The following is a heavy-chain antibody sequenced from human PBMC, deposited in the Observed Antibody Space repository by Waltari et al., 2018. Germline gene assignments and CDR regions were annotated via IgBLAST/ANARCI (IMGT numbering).Heavy chain of an antibody. CDR1: GFSLSSSGVG. V-gene: IGHV2-5*02. D-gene: IGHD2-2*01. Sequence: QITLKESGPTLVKPTQTLTLTCTFSGFSLSSSGVGVGWIRQPPGKALEWLALIYWDDDKHYSPSLKTRLTITKDTSKNQVVLTMSNMDPVDTATYFCAQRRLDCTINNCYVSGFDYWGQGTLVTVSS. CDR3: AQRRLDCTINNCYVSGFDY. CDR2: IYWDDDK. J-gene: IGHJ4*02.